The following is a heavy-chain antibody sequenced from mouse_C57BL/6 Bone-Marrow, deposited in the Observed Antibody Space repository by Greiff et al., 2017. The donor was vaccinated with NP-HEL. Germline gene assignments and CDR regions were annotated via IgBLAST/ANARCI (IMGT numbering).Heavy chain of an antibody. CDR3: ASPYDYDVAWFAY. D-gene: IGHD2-4*01. CDR2: ISSGGSYT. CDR1: GFTFSSYG. V-gene: IGHV5-6*01. J-gene: IGHJ3*01. Sequence: EVQLVESGGDLVKPGGSLKLSCAASGFTFSSYGMSWVRQTPDKRLEWVATISSGGSYTYYPDSVKGRFTISRDNAKNTLYLQMCSLKSEDTAMYYCASPYDYDVAWFAYWGQGTLVTVSA.